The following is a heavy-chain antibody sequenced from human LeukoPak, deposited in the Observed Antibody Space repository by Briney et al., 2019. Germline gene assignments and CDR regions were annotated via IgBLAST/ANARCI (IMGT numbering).Heavy chain of an antibody. J-gene: IGHJ6*03. Sequence: SVKVSCKGSGGTFSSYSISWVRQAPGQGLEWMGGIIPAFGTAHYAQKFQGGVTFTTDESTTTAYMELRSLRSEDTAVYYCASEGNYDSSGYSRYNYYYMDVWGKGTAVTVSS. CDR1: GGTFSSYS. CDR2: IIPAFGTA. CDR3: ASEGNYDSSGYSRYNYYYMDV. D-gene: IGHD3-22*01. V-gene: IGHV1-69*05.